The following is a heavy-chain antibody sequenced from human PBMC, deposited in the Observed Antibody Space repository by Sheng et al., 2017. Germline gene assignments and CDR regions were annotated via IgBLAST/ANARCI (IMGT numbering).Heavy chain of an antibody. CDR1: GFTVSSNY. D-gene: IGHD2-2*03. CDR3: ARGEAFGYCSSTSCYGGWFDP. V-gene: IGHV3-66*02. J-gene: IGHJ5*02. CDR2: IYSGGST. Sequence: EVQLVESGGGLVQPGGSLRLSCAASGFTVSSNYMSWVRQAPGKGLEWVSVIYSGGSTYYADSVKGRFTISRDNSKNTLYLQMNSLRAEDTAVYYCARGEAFGYCSSTSCYGGWFDPWGQGTLVTVSS.